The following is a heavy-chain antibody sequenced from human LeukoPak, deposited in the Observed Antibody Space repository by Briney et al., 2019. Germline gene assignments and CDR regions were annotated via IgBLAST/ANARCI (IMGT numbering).Heavy chain of an antibody. CDR1: GYSFTSYW. J-gene: IGHJ4*02. D-gene: IGHD3-9*01. CDR2: IYPRDSDT. CDR3: ARGDINYFDF. V-gene: IGHV5-51*01. Sequence: GESLKISCQGSGYSFTSYWIGWVRQMPGKGLEWMGIIYPRDSDTRYSPSFQGQVTTSADKSISTAYLQWSSLRASDTAMYYCARGDINYFDFWGQGALVTVSS.